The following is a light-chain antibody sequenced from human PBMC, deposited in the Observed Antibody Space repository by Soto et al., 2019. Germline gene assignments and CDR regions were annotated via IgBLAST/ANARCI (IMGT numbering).Light chain of an antibody. CDR3: SSYTLVSTHVL. CDR1: SSDIGAYGY. Sequence: QSVLTQPASVSGSPGQSITISCTGTSSDIGAYGYVSWYQQHPARAPKLIIYDVNDRPSGVSDRFSGSKSGNTASLTISGLQAEDEADYFCSSYTLVSTHVLFGGGTKLTVL. J-gene: IGLJ3*02. CDR2: DVN. V-gene: IGLV2-14*01.